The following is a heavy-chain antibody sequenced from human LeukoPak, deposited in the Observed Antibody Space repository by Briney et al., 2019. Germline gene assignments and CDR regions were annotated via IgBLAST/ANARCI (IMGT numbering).Heavy chain of an antibody. CDR3: ARLYSSGDGYYFDY. V-gene: IGHV3-21*01. J-gene: IGHJ4*02. CDR2: ISTSRSYI. CDR1: GFTFRSYS. Sequence: GGSLRLSCAASGFTFRSYSMNWVRQAPGKGLEWVSSISTSRSYIYYADSVKGRFTISRDNAKNSLYLQMNSLRAEDTAVYYCARLYSSGDGYYFDYWGQGTLVTVSS. D-gene: IGHD6-19*01.